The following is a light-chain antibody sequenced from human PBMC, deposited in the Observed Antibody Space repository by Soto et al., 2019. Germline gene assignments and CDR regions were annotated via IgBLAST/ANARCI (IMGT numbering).Light chain of an antibody. CDR2: DVN. Sequence: QSALTPPPSASGSPGQSVTISCTGTSSDVGGYNYVSWYQQHPGKAPKLMIYDVNKRPSGVPDRFSGSKSGNTASLTISGLQADDEADYYCCSYAGAYIYVFATGTKLTVL. CDR1: SSDVGGYNY. V-gene: IGLV2-11*01. J-gene: IGLJ1*01. CDR3: CSYAGAYIYV.